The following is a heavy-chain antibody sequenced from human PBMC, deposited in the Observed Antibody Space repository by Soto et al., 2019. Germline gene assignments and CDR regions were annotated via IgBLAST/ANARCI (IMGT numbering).Heavy chain of an antibody. CDR3: ARQRFGPQHGVVDV. J-gene: IGHJ6*02. D-gene: IGHD3-10*01. V-gene: IGHV4-59*08. CDR1: GGSISSYY. CDR2: VHHSWGS. Sequence: QVQLQESGPGLLKPSETLSLSCTVSGGSISSYYWSWFRQSPGKRMEWIGSVHHSWGSSYNPSIRSRVAITLDTSKSKFSLKVTAVTATDTAVYYCARQRFGPQHGVVDVWGQGTTVTVSS.